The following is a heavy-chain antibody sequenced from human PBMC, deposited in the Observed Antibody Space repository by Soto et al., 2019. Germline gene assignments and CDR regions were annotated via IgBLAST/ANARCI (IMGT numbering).Heavy chain of an antibody. Sequence: SETLSLTCTVSGGSISSGGYYWSWIRQHPGKGLEWIGYIYYSGSTYYNPSLKSRVTISVDTSKNQFSLKLSSVTAADTAVYYCARRVSHDFFDYWGQGTLVTVSS. CDR3: ARRVSHDFFDY. CDR2: IYYSGST. CDR1: GGSISSGGYY. V-gene: IGHV4-31*03. D-gene: IGHD3-3*01. J-gene: IGHJ4*02.